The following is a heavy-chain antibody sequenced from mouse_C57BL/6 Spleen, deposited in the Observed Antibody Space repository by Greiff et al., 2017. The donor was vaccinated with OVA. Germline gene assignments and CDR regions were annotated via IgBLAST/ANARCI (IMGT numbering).Heavy chain of an antibody. CDR2: IRYDGSN. J-gene: IGHJ4*01. Sequence: EVKLQESGPGLVKPSPSLSLSCSVTGYSITSGYYWNWIRQFPGNKLEWMGYIRYDGSNNYNPSLKNRISITRDTSKNQSFLKLNSVTTENTATEYCARQRRPDGYYAMDYWGQGTSVTVSS. CDR1: GYSITSGYY. V-gene: IGHV3-6*01. CDR3: ARQRRPDGYYAMDY. D-gene: IGHD3-2*02.